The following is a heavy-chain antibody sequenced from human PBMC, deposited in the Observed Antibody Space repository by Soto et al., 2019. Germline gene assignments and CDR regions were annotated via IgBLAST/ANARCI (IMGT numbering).Heavy chain of an antibody. CDR2: MTGSGGNT. Sequence: EVQLLESGGGLVQPGGSLRLSCAASGFTFSTYAMNWVRQAPGKGLEWVSTMTGSGGNTYYADSVKGRFTISRDNSKNTLHLQMDGLRVEDTAVYYCAKTAEATIRVGFDSWGQGTLVTVSS. V-gene: IGHV3-23*01. CDR3: AKTAEATIRVGFDS. J-gene: IGHJ4*02. CDR1: GFTFSTYA. D-gene: IGHD5-12*01.